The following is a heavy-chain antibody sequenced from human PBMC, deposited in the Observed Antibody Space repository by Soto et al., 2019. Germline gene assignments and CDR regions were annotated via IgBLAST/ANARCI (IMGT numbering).Heavy chain of an antibody. CDR3: ARRRGPRAPFDI. J-gene: IGHJ3*02. V-gene: IGHV4-59*08. Sequence: PSETLSLTCTVSGGSIGSYYWSWIRQPPGKGLEWIGYIYYSGSTNYNPSLRSRVTISVDTSKNQFSLKLSSVTAADTAVYYCARRRGPRAPFDIWGQGTMVTVSS. D-gene: IGHD3-10*01. CDR1: GGSIGSYY. CDR2: IYYSGST.